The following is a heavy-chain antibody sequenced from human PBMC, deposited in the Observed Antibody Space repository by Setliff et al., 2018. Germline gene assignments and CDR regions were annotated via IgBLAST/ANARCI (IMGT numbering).Heavy chain of an antibody. Sequence: GASVKVSCKASGCTFTNYGVTWVRQAPGQGLEWMGWISPYSGNTYYAPELQGRVTLTTDTSTTTAYLELRSLTSDDTAVYYCSRLVRYCTTTTCQRASGDDYWGQGTLVTVSS. CDR2: ISPYSGNT. V-gene: IGHV1-18*01. D-gene: IGHD2-8*01. CDR1: GCTFTNYG. CDR3: SRLVRYCTTTTCQRASGDDY. J-gene: IGHJ4*02.